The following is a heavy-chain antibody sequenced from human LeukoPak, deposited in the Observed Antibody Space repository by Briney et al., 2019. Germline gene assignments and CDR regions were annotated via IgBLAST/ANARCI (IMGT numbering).Heavy chain of an antibody. V-gene: IGHV3-30*03. Sequence: GRSLRLSCAASGFTFSRYAMHWVRQAPGKGLEWVAVISYDGTNKYYTESVKGRFTISRGNSKNTLDLQMNSLRVEDTAVYYCVPLNWNPPGDFDRWGQGTLVTVSS. D-gene: IGHD1-20*01. CDR3: VPLNWNPPGDFDR. J-gene: IGHJ4*02. CDR1: GFTFSRYA. CDR2: ISYDGTNK.